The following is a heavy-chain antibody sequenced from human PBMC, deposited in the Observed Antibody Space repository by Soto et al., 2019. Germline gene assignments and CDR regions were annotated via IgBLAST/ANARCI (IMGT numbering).Heavy chain of an antibody. D-gene: IGHD3-16*01. V-gene: IGHV4-39*01. CDR2: IYYSGST. CDR3: ARTVRGSWVVVGDY. J-gene: IGHJ4*02. Sequence: QLQLQESGPGLVKPSETLSLTCTVSGGSISSSSYYWGWIRQPPGKGLEWIGSIYYSGSTYYNPSLKSRVTISVDTSKNQFSLKLSSVTAADTAVYYCARTVRGSWVVVGDYWGQGTLVTVSS. CDR1: GGSISSSSYY.